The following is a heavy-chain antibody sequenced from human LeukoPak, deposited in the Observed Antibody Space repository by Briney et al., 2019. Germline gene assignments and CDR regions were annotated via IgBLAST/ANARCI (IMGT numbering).Heavy chain of an antibody. D-gene: IGHD3-3*01. CDR1: GYTFTKYY. J-gene: IGHJ5*02. Sequence: ASVKVSCKASGYTFTKYYMNWVRQAPGQGLEWMGIMHPTGDSTNYAQKFQGRVTLTRDTSTGTFYMELSSLTSEDTAVYYCARHDFDLPMIYSFFVHWRQGTLVTVSS. CDR3: ARHDFDLPMIYSFFVH. CDR2: MHPTGDST. V-gene: IGHV1-46*01.